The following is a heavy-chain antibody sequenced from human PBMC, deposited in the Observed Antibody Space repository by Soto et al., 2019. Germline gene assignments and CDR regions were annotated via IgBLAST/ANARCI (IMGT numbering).Heavy chain of an antibody. J-gene: IGHJ6*03. V-gene: IGHV3-74*01. CDR1: GFPFSGYW. CDR3: ARDVENDGNYYIDA. Sequence: EVQLVESGGGLVQPGGSLRLSCAASGFPFSGYWMHWVRQAPGKGLMWVSRMNAGGTTINYADSVKGRFTISRDNAENTLYLKRNGLRAEDTAVYYCARDVENDGNYYIDARGKGTTVTVSS. D-gene: IGHD1-1*01. CDR2: MNAGGTTI.